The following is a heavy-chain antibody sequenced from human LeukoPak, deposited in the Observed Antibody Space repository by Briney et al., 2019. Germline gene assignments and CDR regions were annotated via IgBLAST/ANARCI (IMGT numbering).Heavy chain of an antibody. D-gene: IGHD6-6*01. CDR1: GYTFTSYG. Sequence: RASVKVSCKASGYTFTSYGISWVRQAPGQGLEWMGWISAYNGNTNYAQKLQGRVTMTTDTSTSTAYMELRSLRSDDPAVYYCARVYQYSSSRHFDYWGQGTLVTVSS. J-gene: IGHJ4*02. V-gene: IGHV1-18*01. CDR3: ARVYQYSSSRHFDY. CDR2: ISAYNGNT.